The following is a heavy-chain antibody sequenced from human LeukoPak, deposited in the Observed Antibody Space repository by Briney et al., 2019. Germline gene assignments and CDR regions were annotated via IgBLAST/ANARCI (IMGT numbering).Heavy chain of an antibody. CDR3: AKKEIAEAFDY. Sequence: GGSLRLSCAASGFTFSSYAMSWVRQAPGMGLEWVSGIRGSGGSTYYADSVKGRFTISRDNSKSTLFLQMNSQRAEDTAVYYCAKKEIAEAFDYWGQGTLVTVSS. V-gene: IGHV3-23*01. CDR2: IRGSGGST. J-gene: IGHJ4*02. CDR1: GFTFSSYA. D-gene: IGHD6-13*01.